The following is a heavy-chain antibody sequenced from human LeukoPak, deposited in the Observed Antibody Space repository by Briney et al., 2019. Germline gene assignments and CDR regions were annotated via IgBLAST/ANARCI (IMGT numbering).Heavy chain of an antibody. V-gene: IGHV5-51*01. CDR2: IYPGDSDT. J-gene: IGHJ4*02. CDR1: GYSFTSYW. Sequence: GESLKISCKASGYSFTSYWIAWVRQVPGKGLEWMGIIYPGDSDTTYSPSFQGQVTISADKSINTAYLQWSSLQASDTAIYYCAKQAEYGDSYLDYWGQGTLVTVSS. D-gene: IGHD4-17*01. CDR3: AKQAEYGDSYLDY.